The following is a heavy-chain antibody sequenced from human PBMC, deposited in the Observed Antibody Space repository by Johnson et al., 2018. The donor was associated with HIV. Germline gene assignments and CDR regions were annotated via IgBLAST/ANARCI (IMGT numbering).Heavy chain of an antibody. CDR1: GFTFSDYY. Sequence: QVQLVESGGGLVKPGGSLRLSCAASGFTFSDYYMSWIRQAPGKGLEWVSYISSSGSTIYYADSVKGRFTISRDNSKNTLYLQMNSLRAEDTAVYYCAKERQLVRAFDVWGQGTVVTVSS. J-gene: IGHJ3*01. CDR3: AKERQLVRAFDV. V-gene: IGHV3-11*04. D-gene: IGHD6-6*01. CDR2: ISSSGSTI.